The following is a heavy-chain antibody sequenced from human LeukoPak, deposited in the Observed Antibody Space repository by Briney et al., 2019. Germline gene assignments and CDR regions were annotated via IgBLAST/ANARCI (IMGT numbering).Heavy chain of an antibody. Sequence: PGGSLRLSCVASELIFSDFCMTWVRHSRGKGLEWVATIKKDGSEKDYVDSVKGRFTISRDNAENTLYLHMNSLRAEDTAVYYCTRGGRYTSYYWQYWGLGTLVTVSS. CDR3: TRGGRYTSYYWQY. CDR1: ELIFSDFC. V-gene: IGHV3-7*01. CDR2: IKKDGSEK. J-gene: IGHJ4*02. D-gene: IGHD1-26*01.